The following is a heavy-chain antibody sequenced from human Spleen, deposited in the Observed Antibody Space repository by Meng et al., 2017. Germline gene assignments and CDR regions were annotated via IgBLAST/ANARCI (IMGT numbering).Heavy chain of an antibody. Sequence: GGSLRLSCAASGFTFSSYSMNWVRQAPGKGLEWVSSISSSSSYIYYADSVKGRFTISRDNAKNSLYLQMNSLRAEDTAVYYCARETYYYDSSGYYGYYYYYGMDVWGQGTTVTVSS. V-gene: IGHV3-21*01. CDR1: GFTFSSYS. J-gene: IGHJ6*02. CDR3: ARETYYYDSSGYYGYYYYYGMDV. D-gene: IGHD3-22*01. CDR2: ISSSSSYI.